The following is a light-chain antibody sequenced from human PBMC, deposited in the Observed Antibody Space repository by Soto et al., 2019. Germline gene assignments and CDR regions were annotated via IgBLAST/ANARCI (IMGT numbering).Light chain of an antibody. CDR3: LQSYNYPRT. V-gene: IGKV1-6*01. Sequence: ALQMTQSPSSLSASVGDRVTITCRASQGIGNDLGWYQQKPGKAPNLLIYAASSLHSGVPSRFSGSGSGTDFTLTISSLQPEDFATYYCLQSYNYPRTFGQGTKVEIK. J-gene: IGKJ1*01. CDR1: QGIGND. CDR2: AAS.